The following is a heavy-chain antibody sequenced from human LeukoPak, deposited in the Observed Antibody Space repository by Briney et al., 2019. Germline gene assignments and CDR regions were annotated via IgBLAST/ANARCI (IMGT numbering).Heavy chain of an antibody. Sequence: PSETLSLTCAVYGGSFSCYYWSWIRQPPGKALEWIGEISHSGSTNYNPSLKSRVTISVDTSKSQFSLKLSSVTGADTAMYYCVRVGAAAGYTIESFQHWGEGALVTVSS. CDR3: VRVGAAAGYTIESFQH. CDR1: GGSFSCYY. J-gene: IGHJ1*01. V-gene: IGHV4-34*01. CDR2: ISHSGST. D-gene: IGHD6-13*01.